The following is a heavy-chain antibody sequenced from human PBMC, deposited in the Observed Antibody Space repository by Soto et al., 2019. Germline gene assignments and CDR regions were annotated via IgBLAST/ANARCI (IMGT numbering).Heavy chain of an antibody. CDR3: AREYCTGGNCYSYFDY. V-gene: IGHV1-3*01. D-gene: IGHD2-15*01. J-gene: IGHJ4*02. Sequence: ASVKVSCKASGYTFTSYAMHWVRQAPGQRLEWMAWINAGNGNTKYSQKFQGRDTITTDTYASTAYMELSSLRSEDMAVYYCAREYCTGGNCYSYFDYWGQATLVTVSS. CDR1: GYTFTSYA. CDR2: INAGNGNT.